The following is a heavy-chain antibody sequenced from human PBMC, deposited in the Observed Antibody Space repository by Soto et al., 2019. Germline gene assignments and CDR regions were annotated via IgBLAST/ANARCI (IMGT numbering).Heavy chain of an antibody. V-gene: IGHV3-13*01. Sequence: GGSLRLSCAASGFTFSSYDMHWVRQATGKGLEWVSAIGTAGDTYYPGSVKGRFTISRENAKNSLYLQMNSLRAGDTAGYYWARGEGGSGGDLNFDYWGQGTLVTVSS. D-gene: IGHD3-10*01. CDR2: IGTAGDT. CDR1: GFTFSSYD. CDR3: ARGEGGSGGDLNFDY. J-gene: IGHJ4*02.